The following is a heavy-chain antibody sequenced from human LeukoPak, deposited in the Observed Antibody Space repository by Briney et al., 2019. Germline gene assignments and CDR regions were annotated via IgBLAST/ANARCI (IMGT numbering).Heavy chain of an antibody. CDR2: IYPGDSDI. CDR3: ARPRYGLYYFDY. CDR1: GYRFTSYW. V-gene: IGHV5-51*01. J-gene: IGHJ4*02. Sequence: GESLKISCKGSGYRFTSYWIGWVRQMPGKGLEWMGIIYPGDSDIRYSPSFQGQVTISADNSISTAYLQWNSPKTSDTAMYYCARPRYGLYYFDYWGQGTLVTVSS. D-gene: IGHD5-18*01.